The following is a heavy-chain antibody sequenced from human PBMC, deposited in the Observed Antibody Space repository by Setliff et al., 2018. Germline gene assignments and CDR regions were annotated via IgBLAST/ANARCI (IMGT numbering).Heavy chain of an antibody. Sequence: GGSLRLSCAASGFSFSKFAMSWVRQSPGKGLEWVSGISGSGTSTNFADSVKGRFTISRDNFKNTLYLQMNNLRVEDTAVYYCAKWERGTTSDYFDYWGQGALVTVSS. V-gene: IGHV3-23*01. CDR1: GFSFSKFA. J-gene: IGHJ4*02. CDR3: AKWERGTTSDYFDY. CDR2: ISGSGTST. D-gene: IGHD1-26*01.